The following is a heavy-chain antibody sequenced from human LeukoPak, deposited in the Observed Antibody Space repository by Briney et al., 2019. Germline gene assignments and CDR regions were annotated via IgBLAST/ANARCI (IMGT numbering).Heavy chain of an antibody. CDR3: ARGLHGTYDSSGYYGEYYFDY. J-gene: IGHJ4*02. V-gene: IGHV4-4*07. D-gene: IGHD3-22*01. CDR2: IYTSGST. Sequence: SSETLSLTCTVSGGSISSYYWSWIRQPAGKGLEWIGRIYTSGSTNYNPSLKSRVTMSVDTSKNQFSLKLSSVTAADTAVYYCARGLHGTYDSSGYYGEYYFDYWGQGTLVTVSS. CDR1: GGSISSYY.